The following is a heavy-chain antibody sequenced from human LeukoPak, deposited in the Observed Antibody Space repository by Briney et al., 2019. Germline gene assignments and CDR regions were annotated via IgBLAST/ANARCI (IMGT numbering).Heavy chain of an antibody. D-gene: IGHD6-19*01. V-gene: IGHV4-39*07. CDR3: ARDPPHSSGWPDAFDI. J-gene: IGHJ3*02. Sequence: PSEPLSLTCTVSGGSISSSSYYWGWIRQPPGKGLEWSGSIYYSGSTYYNPSLKSRVTISVDTSKNQFSLKLSSVTAADTAVYYCARDPPHSSGWPDAFDIWCQGTMVTVSS. CDR2: IYYSGST. CDR1: GGSISSSSYY.